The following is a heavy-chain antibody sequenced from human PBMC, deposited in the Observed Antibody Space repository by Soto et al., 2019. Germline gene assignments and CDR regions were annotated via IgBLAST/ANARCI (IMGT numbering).Heavy chain of an antibody. CDR3: AHGRIAAAGLDY. CDR1: GFSLSTSGVG. CDR2: IYWDDDK. Sequence: QITLKESGPTLVKPTQTLTLTCTFSGFSLSTSGVGVGWIRQPPGKALEWLALIYWDDDKRYSPSLKSRLTITKDTSKNQVVLTKTNMDPVDTATYYCAHGRIAAAGLDYWGQGTLVTVSS. V-gene: IGHV2-5*02. J-gene: IGHJ4*02. D-gene: IGHD6-13*01.